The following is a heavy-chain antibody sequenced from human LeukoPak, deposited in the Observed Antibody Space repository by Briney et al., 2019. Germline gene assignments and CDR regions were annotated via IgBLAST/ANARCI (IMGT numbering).Heavy chain of an antibody. Sequence: ASVKVSCKASGYTFTSYGISWVRQAPGQGLEWMGWISAYNGNTNYAQKLQGRVTMTTDTSTSTAYMELRSLRSDDTAVYYCASSGLLWFGEGRDWFDPWGQGTLVTVSS. D-gene: IGHD3-10*01. CDR1: GYTFTSYG. V-gene: IGHV1-18*01. CDR3: ASSGLLWFGEGRDWFDP. J-gene: IGHJ5*02. CDR2: ISAYNGNT.